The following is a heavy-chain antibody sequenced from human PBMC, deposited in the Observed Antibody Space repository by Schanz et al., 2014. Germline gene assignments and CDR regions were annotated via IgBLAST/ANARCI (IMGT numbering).Heavy chain of an antibody. CDR2: ISGTGGDDT. J-gene: IGHJ4*02. Sequence: EVHLLESGGGLVQPGGSLRLSCAASGFSFGTYAMSWVRQAPGKGLLWVSSISGTGGDDTYYADSVKGRFTSSRDNSKNTLFLQMNSLRDEDSAIYYCAKDISDARDKDDYWGQGTLVTVSS. D-gene: IGHD2-8*01. CDR3: AKDISDARDKDDY. CDR1: GFSFGTYA. V-gene: IGHV3-23*01.